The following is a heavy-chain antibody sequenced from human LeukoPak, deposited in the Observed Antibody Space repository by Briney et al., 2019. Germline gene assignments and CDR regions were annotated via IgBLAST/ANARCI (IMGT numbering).Heavy chain of an antibody. Sequence: ASVTVSCMASGYTFTGYYMHWVRQAPGQGLEWMGWINPNSGGTNYAQKFQGRVTMTRDTSISTAYMELSRLRSDDTAVYYCARTSGDMVRGVIDYYYYGMDVWGQGTTVTVSS. D-gene: IGHD3-10*01. J-gene: IGHJ6*02. V-gene: IGHV1-2*02. CDR1: GYTFTGYY. CDR2: INPNSGGT. CDR3: ARTSGDMVRGVIDYYYYGMDV.